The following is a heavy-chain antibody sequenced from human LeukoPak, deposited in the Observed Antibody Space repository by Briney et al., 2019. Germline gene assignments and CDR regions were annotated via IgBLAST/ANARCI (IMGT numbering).Heavy chain of an antibody. D-gene: IGHD3-16*01. CDR3: ATSQGGDWFDP. CDR2: IYYSGST. J-gene: IGHJ5*02. V-gene: IGHV4-59*01. CDR1: GGSISSYY. Sequence: SETLSLTCTVSGGSISSYYWSWIRQPPGKGLEWIGYIYYSGSTNYNPSLKSRVTISVDTSKNQFSLKLSSVTAADTAVYYCATSQGGDWFDPWGQGTLVTVSS.